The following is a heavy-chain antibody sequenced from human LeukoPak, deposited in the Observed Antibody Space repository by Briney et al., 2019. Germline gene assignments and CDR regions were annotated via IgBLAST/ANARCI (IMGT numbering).Heavy chain of an antibody. V-gene: IGHV3-21*04. J-gene: IGHJ4*02. CDR3: ANYPLRSAPCRY. CDR2: ISSSSSYI. Sequence: GGSLRLSCAASGFTFSSYSMNWVRQAPGKGLEWVSSISSSSSYIYYADSVKGRFTISRDNAKNSLYLQMNSLRAEDTAVYYCANYPLRSAPCRYWGQGTLVTVSS. D-gene: IGHD3-3*01. CDR1: GFTFSSYS.